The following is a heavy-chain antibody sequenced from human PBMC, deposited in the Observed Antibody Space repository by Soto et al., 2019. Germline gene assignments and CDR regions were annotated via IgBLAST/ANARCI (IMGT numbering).Heavy chain of an antibody. CDR3: ARDLPKYCSGGSCYGMDV. J-gene: IGHJ6*02. CDR2: INPNSGGT. Sequence: GASVKVSCKASGYTFTGYYMRWVRQAPGQGLEWMGWINPNSGGTNYAQKFQGWVTMTRDTSISTAYMELSRLRSDDTAVYYCARDLPKYCSGGSCYGMDVWGQGTTVTVSS. D-gene: IGHD2-15*01. CDR1: GYTFTGYY. V-gene: IGHV1-2*04.